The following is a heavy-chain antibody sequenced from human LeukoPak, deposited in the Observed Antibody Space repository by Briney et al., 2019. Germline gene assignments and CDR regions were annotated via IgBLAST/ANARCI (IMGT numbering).Heavy chain of an antibody. CDR3: ARDPTTVVTLTYYFDF. CDR1: GGSFSGYH. Sequence: SETLSLTCAVHGGSFSGYHWNWIRQSPEKGLEWIGEINDRGRTNYNPSLKSRVTLSVDTSKKQFSLRLSAVSAADTAIYYCARDPTTVVTLTYYFDFWGQGTLVSVS. CDR2: INDRGRT. J-gene: IGHJ4*02. D-gene: IGHD4-23*01. V-gene: IGHV4-34*01.